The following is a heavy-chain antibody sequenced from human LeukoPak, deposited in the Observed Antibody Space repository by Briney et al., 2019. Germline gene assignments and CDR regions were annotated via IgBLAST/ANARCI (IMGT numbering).Heavy chain of an antibody. Sequence: GGSLRLSCAASGFTFSSYSMNWVRQAPGKGLEWVSYIGSSGSTIHYADSVKGRFTTSRDTAQKSLYLQMNSLRAEDTAVYYCVRDRTAHCEGSCYCAFDMWGQGTMVTVSS. CDR1: GFTFSSYS. CDR2: IGSSGSTI. D-gene: IGHD2-21*02. J-gene: IGHJ3*02. CDR3: VRDRTAHCEGSCYCAFDM. V-gene: IGHV3-48*01.